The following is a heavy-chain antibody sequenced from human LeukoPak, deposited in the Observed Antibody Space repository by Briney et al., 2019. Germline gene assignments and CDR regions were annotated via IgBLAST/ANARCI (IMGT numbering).Heavy chain of an antibody. V-gene: IGHV1-8*01. CDR2: MNPNSGNT. Sequence: GASVKVSCKASGYTFTSYDINWVRQATGQGLEWMGGMNPNSGNTGYAQKFQGRVTMTRNTSISTAYMELSSLRSEDTAVYYCARAGLGYCSGGSCYPTLLRSYYYYYMDVWGKGTTVTVSS. D-gene: IGHD2-15*01. CDR1: GYTFTSYD. J-gene: IGHJ6*03. CDR3: ARAGLGYCSGGSCYPTLLRSYYYYYMDV.